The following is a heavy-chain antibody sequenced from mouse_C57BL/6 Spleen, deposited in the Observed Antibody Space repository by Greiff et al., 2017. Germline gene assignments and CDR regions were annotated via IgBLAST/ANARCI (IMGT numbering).Heavy chain of an antibody. V-gene: IGHV1-15*01. J-gene: IGHJ2*01. D-gene: IGHD1-1*01. CDR2: IDPETGGT. CDR1: GYTFTDYE. CDR3: TREGYYGSSYGY. Sequence: QVQLQQSGAELVRPGASVTLSCKASGYTFTDYEMHWVKQTPVHGLEWIGAIDPETGGTAYNQKFKGKAILTADKSSSTAYMELRSLTSEDSAVYYCTREGYYGSSYGYWGQGTTLTVSS.